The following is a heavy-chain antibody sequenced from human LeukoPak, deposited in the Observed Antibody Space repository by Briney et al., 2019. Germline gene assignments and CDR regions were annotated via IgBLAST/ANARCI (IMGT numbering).Heavy chain of an antibody. CDR3: ARKRPNYVDA. CDR2: IGTSGSPI. J-gene: IGHJ5*02. V-gene: IGHV3-11*04. Sequence: GGSLRLSCAASGFTFSDNNMSWIRQAPGKGLEWVSFIGTSGSPIFYADSVKGRFTMSRDNARDSLYLQMNSVRAKDSAVYYCARKRPNYVDAWGQGTLVTVSS. D-gene: IGHD3-10*02. CDR1: GFTFSDNN.